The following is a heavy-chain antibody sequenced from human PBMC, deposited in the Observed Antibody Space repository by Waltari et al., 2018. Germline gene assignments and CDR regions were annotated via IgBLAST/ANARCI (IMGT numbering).Heavy chain of an antibody. J-gene: IGHJ1*01. Sequence: QVQLVQSGAEVKKPGASVKVSCQASGYTFTSYDITWVRQATGQGLEWMGWMNPNSGNTGYAQKFQGRVTMTRNTSISTAYMELSSLRSEDTAVYYCASSYSSGWFSAEYFQHWGQGTLVTVSS. CDR1: GYTFTSYD. V-gene: IGHV1-8*01. CDR2: MNPNSGNT. CDR3: ASSYSSGWFSAEYFQH. D-gene: IGHD6-19*01.